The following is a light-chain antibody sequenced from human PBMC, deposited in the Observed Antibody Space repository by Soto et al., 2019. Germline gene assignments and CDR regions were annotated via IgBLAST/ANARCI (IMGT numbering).Light chain of an antibody. Sequence: EIVLTHSPCTLSLSPGSRSTLSCRASQSVSSNYLDWYQQKTGQAPRLLIYGASSRATGIPERLRGSAYGTDLTLTISRLEPEDFEVYYCHQYGSYTQTFGHGTKVDIK. CDR2: GAS. V-gene: IGKV3-20*01. J-gene: IGKJ1*01. CDR1: QSVSSNY. CDR3: HQYGSYTQT.